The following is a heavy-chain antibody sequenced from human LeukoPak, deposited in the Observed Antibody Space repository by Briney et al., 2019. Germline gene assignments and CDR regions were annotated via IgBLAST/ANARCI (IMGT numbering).Heavy chain of an antibody. J-gene: IGHJ4*02. Sequence: PGGSLRLSCAASGFTFSSYWMHWVRQAPGKGLVWVSRINSDGSGTSYADSVKGRFTISRDNAKNTLYLQMNSLRAEDTAVYYCARDPVYGSGSYYPDYWGQGTLVTVSS. V-gene: IGHV3-74*01. CDR2: INSDGSGT. CDR3: ARDPVYGSGSYYPDY. CDR1: GFTFSSYW. D-gene: IGHD3-10*01.